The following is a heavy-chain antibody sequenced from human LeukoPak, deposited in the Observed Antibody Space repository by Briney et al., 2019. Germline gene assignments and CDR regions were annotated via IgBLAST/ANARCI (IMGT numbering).Heavy chain of an antibody. Sequence: GASVKVSCKASGGTFSSYAISWVRQAPGQGLEWMGRIIPILGIANYAQKFQGRVTITADKSTSTAYMELSSLRSEDTAVYYCARVPLRITMVRGVTTPFQHSYFDYWGQGTLVTVSS. D-gene: IGHD3-10*01. CDR3: ARVPLRITMVRGVTTPFQHSYFDY. J-gene: IGHJ4*02. CDR2: IIPILGIA. V-gene: IGHV1-69*04. CDR1: GGTFSSYA.